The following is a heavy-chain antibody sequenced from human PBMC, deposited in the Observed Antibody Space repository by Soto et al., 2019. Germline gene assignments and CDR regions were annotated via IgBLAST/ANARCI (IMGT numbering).Heavy chain of an antibody. CDR3: VKDRQVDY. Sequence: GGSLRLSCSASGFTFSTLAMHWVRQAPGKGLEYVSSISSNGGSTYYADSVKGRFIISRDNSKNTLYLQMSSLRRGDTAVYYCVKDRQVDYWGQGTLVTVSS. CDR1: GFTFSTLA. V-gene: IGHV3-64D*06. CDR2: ISSNGGST. J-gene: IGHJ4*02.